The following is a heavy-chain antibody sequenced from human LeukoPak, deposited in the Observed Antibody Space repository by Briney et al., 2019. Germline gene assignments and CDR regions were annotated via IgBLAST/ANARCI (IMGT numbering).Heavy chain of an antibody. CDR3: ARVKMGATVSDYYYYYMDV. J-gene: IGHJ6*03. D-gene: IGHD1-26*01. CDR1: GFSLSSYT. V-gene: IGHV3-64*01. Sequence: GGALRLSRTASGFSLSSYTMHWVRQAPGKGLESVSAIISHGGNTHYTNSVKGRFTISRDNSKNTLYLQMGSLRPDDMAVYYCARVKMGATVSDYYYYYMDVWGKGTTVTVSS. CDR2: IISHGGNT.